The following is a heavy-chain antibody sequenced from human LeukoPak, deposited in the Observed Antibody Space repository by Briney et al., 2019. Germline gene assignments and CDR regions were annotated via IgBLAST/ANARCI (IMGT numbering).Heavy chain of an antibody. CDR1: GGSITNYY. V-gene: IGHV4-59*01. J-gene: IGHJ5*02. Sequence: SETLSLTCTVSGGSITNYYWSWIRQPPGKGLEWIGYIYYSGSTNYNPSLKSRVTISVDTSKNQFSLKLSSVTAADTAVYYCARLSSMVRGVIIEHNWFDPWGQGTLVTVSS. CDR3: ARLSSMVRGVIIEHNWFDP. CDR2: IYYSGST. D-gene: IGHD3-10*01.